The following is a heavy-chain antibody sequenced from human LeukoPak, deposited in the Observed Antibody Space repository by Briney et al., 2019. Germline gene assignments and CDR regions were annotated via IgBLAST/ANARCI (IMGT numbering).Heavy chain of an antibody. V-gene: IGHV3-21*01. Sequence: GGSLRLSCAASGFTFSSYSMNWVRQAPGKGLEWVSSISSSSSYIYYADSVKGRFTISRDNAKNSLYLQMNSLRAEDTAVYYCATERGYSYGPWDYWGQGTLVTVSS. D-gene: IGHD5-18*01. J-gene: IGHJ4*02. CDR1: GFTFSSYS. CDR3: ATERGYSYGPWDY. CDR2: ISSSSSYI.